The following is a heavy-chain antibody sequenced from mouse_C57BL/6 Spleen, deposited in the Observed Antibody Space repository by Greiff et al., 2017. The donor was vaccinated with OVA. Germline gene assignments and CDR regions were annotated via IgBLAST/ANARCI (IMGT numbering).Heavy chain of an antibody. CDR3: ARNWDYFDY. V-gene: IGHV3-6*01. Sequence: EVQRVESGPGLVKPSQSLSLTCSVTGYSITSGYYWNWIRQFPGNKLEWMGYISYDGSNNYNPSLKNRISITLDTSKNQFFLKLNSVTTEDTATYYCARNWDYFDYWGQGTTLTVSS. CDR2: ISYDGSN. CDR1: GYSITSGYY. D-gene: IGHD4-1*01. J-gene: IGHJ2*01.